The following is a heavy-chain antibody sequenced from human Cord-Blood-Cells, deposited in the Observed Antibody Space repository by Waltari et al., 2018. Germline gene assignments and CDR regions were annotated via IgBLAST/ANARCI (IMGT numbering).Heavy chain of an antibody. CDR2: IYYSGST. CDR1: GGSISSSSYY. J-gene: IGHJ3*02. V-gene: IGHV4-39*01. D-gene: IGHD2-15*01. CDR3: ARPQGICSGGSCYSDAFDI. Sequence: QLQLQESGPGLVKPSETLSLTCNVSGGSISSSSYYWGWIRQPPGTGLEWIGSIYYSGSTYSNPSLKSRVTISVDTSKNQFSLKLSSVTAADTAVYYCARPQGICSGGSCYSDAFDIWGQGTMVTVSS.